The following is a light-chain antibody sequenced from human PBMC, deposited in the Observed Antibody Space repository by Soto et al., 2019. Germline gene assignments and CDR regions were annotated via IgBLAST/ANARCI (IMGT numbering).Light chain of an antibody. V-gene: IGLV2-14*01. CDR1: DSDVGGYNY. Sequence: QSALTQPASVSGSPGQSITISCTGTDSDVGGYNYVSWYQQHPGKAPKLMIYGVYNRPSGVSNRFPGSKSGNTASLTISGLQAEDEADYYCSSFTNNNTPHVVFGGGTKLTVL. CDR3: SSFTNNNTPHVV. J-gene: IGLJ2*01. CDR2: GVY.